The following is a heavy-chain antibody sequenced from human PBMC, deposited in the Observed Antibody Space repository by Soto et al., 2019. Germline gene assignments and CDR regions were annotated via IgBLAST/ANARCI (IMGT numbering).Heavy chain of an antibody. Sequence: PSETLSLTCSVSGGSIKNYYWSWIRQPAGKGLEWIGRIFSTGSTNFNPSLNSRLSMSVDTSRNQFSLKMRSVTAADTAVYYCAREGLGFDYWGQGTLVTVSS. D-gene: IGHD3-16*01. V-gene: IGHV4-4*07. CDR2: IFSTGST. CDR3: AREGLGFDY. CDR1: GGSIKNYY. J-gene: IGHJ4*02.